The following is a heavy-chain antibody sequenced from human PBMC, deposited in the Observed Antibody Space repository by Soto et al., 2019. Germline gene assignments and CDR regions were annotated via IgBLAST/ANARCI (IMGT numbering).Heavy chain of an antibody. CDR3: ARDRCYDGTCYSASDS. V-gene: IGHV1-2*04. D-gene: IGHD2-15*01. CDR1: GYTFTGYY. Sequence: ASVKVSCKASGYTFTGYYIHWVRQAPGQGLEWMGWINPNSGGTNYAQKFQGWVTMTRDTSISTAYMELSRLRSDDTAVYYCARDRCYDGTCYSASDSWGQGTLVTVSS. CDR2: INPNSGGT. J-gene: IGHJ5*01.